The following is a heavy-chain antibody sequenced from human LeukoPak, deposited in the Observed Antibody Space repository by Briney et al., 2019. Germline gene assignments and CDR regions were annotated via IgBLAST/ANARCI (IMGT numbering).Heavy chain of an antibody. Sequence: PSETLSHTCTVSGGPASSGSYYWSWIRQPPGKGLEWIGYIYYSGSTNYNTSHKSPATKSVGTFKNQFSLEISSAPAADTAAYYCARDREYSTFDLWGSGSLVTVCS. V-gene: IGHV4-61*01. J-gene: IGHJ2*01. D-gene: IGHD6-6*01. CDR1: GGPASSGSYY. CDR3: ARDREYSTFDL. CDR2: IYYSGST.